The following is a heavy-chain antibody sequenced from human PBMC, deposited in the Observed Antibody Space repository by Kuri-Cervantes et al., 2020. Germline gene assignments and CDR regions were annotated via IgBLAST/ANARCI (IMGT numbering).Heavy chain of an antibody. V-gene: IGHV4-34*01. Sequence: SETLSLTCGAYGGSFSGYYWNWIRQPPGKGLEWIGEINHSGTSNYNPSLKSRVTISVDTSKNQFSLKLSSVTAADTAAYYCARGFEDSDGYYLTAYYYYYMDVWGKGATVTVSS. D-gene: IGHD3-22*01. CDR1: GGSFSGYY. CDR3: ARGFEDSDGYYLTAYYYYYMDV. J-gene: IGHJ6*03. CDR2: INHSGTS.